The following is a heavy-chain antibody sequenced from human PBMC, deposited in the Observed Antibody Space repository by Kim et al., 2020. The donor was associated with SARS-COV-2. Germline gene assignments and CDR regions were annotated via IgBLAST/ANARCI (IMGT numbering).Heavy chain of an antibody. Sequence: ASVKVSCKASGYTFTSYYMHWVRQAPGQGLEWMGIINPSGGSTSYAQKFQGRVTMTRDTSTSTVYMELSSLRSEDTAVYYCARDRQQDIVVVPAAIPPRDYYYYGMDVWGQGPTVTVPS. CDR2: INPSGGST. CDR1: GYTFTSYY. D-gene: IGHD2-2*01. V-gene: IGHV1-46*01. CDR3: ARDRQQDIVVVPAAIPPRDYYYYGMDV. J-gene: IGHJ6*02.